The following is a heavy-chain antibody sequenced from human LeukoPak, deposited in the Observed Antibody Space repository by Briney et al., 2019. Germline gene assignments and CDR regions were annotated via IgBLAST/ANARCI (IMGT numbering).Heavy chain of an antibody. CDR2: IWNNGNTK. CDR3: VKDFYSQTSVGFPS. Sequence: GGSLRLSCAASGFDFSTYAMHWVRQAPGKGLEWVAVIWNNGNTKYYAGSVEGRFTISRDNSKNTLYLQMSSLRDDDTAIYYCVKDFYSQTSVGFPSWGQGTLVTVSS. V-gene: IGHV3-33*06. CDR1: GFDFSTYA. J-gene: IGHJ1*01. D-gene: IGHD6-13*01.